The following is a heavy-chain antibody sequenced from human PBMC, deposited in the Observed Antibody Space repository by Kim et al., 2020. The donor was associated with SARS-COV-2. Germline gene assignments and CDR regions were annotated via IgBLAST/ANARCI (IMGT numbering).Heavy chain of an antibody. Sequence: GGSLRLSCAASGLPVSDNYMTWVRQAPGKGLEWLSVIYNSGDTYYADSVKGRFITSRDSSKDTLYLHLDSLRIDDTAVYYCATLSGGCLRYWGQGTLVTV. D-gene: IGHD2-15*01. CDR2: IYNSGDT. V-gene: IGHV3-66*01. CDR1: GLPVSDNY. J-gene: IGHJ4*02. CDR3: ATLSGGCLRY.